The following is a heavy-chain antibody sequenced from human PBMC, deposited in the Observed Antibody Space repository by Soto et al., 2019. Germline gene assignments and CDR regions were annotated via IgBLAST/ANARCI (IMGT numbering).Heavy chain of an antibody. CDR2: IYSGGST. J-gene: IGHJ4*02. D-gene: IGHD6-19*01. Sequence: EVQLVESGGGLVQPGGSLRLSCAASGFTVSSNYMSWVRQAPGKGLEWVSVIYSGGSTYYADAVKGRFTISRHNSKNTLYLQTNRLRAEDTGVYYCARVGAGTDYWGQGPLVTVSS. CDR1: GFTVSSNY. CDR3: ARVGAGTDY. V-gene: IGHV3-53*04.